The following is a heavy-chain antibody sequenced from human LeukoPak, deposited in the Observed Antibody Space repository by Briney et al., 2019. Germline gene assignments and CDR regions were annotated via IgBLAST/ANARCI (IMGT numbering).Heavy chain of an antibody. CDR2: LYAGGST. D-gene: IGHD1-1*01. V-gene: IGHV3-66*01. CDR3: VRGNGNVGGRLDP. J-gene: IGHJ5*02. CDR1: GFTMSGIH. Sequence: PGGSLRLSCTASGFTMSGIHTNWVRQAPGKGLDWVSGLYAGGSTYYAGSVTGRFTISRDDSKNTLYLQMTSLRVDDTAIYYCVRGNGNVGGRLDPWGQGAWVTVSS.